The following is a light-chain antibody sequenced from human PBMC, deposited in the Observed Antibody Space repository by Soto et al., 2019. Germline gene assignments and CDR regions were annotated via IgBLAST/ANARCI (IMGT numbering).Light chain of an antibody. CDR3: SAYRTGSRV. J-gene: IGLJ2*01. V-gene: IGLV2-14*01. CDR1: NNDVGAYTY. CDR2: EVS. Sequence: QSALTQPASVSGSPGQSITISCTGTNNDVGAYTYVSWYQQHPGKAPRLIIYEVSERPSGVSTRFSGSKSGNTATLVISGLQAEDEADYYYSAYRTGSRVFGGGTKVTVL.